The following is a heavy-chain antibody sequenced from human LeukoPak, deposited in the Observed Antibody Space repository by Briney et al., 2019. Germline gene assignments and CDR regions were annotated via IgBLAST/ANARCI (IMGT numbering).Heavy chain of an antibody. CDR1: GGTFSSYA. V-gene: IGHV1-69*05. CDR3: ARDGAPYGGSGSYYPLYYFDY. D-gene: IGHD3-10*01. J-gene: IGHJ4*02. CDR2: IIPIFGTA. Sequence: SVKVSCKASGGTFSSYAISWVRQAPGQGLEWMGRIIPIFGTANYAQKFQGRVTITTDESTSTAYMEPSSLRSEDTAVYYCARDGAPYGGSGSYYPLYYFDYWGQGTLVTVSS.